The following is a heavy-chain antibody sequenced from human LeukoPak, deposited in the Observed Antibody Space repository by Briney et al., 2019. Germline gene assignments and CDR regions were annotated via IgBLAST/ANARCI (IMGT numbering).Heavy chain of an antibody. V-gene: IGHV4-39*07. CDR1: GGSISSSSYY. J-gene: IGHJ4*02. Sequence: SETLSLTCTVSGGSISSSSYYWGWIRQPPGKGLEWIGSIYYSGSTYYNPSLKSRVTISVDTSKNQFSLKLNSVTAADTAVYSCAKVRCSGGSCYPDYWGQGTLVTVSS. CDR2: IYYSGST. D-gene: IGHD2-15*01. CDR3: AKVRCSGGSCYPDY.